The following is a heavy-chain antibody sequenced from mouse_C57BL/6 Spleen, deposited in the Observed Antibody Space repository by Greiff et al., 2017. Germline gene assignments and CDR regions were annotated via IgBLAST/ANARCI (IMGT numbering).Heavy chain of an antibody. Sequence: VKLMESGPELVKPGASVKISCKASGYAFSSSWMNWVKQRPGKGLEWIGRIYPGDGDTNYNGKFKGKATLTADKSSSTAYMQLSSLTSEDSAVYFCGRGVYGGDYFDYWGQGTTLTVSS. D-gene: IGHD1-1*02. CDR2: IYPGDGDT. CDR1: GYAFSSSW. J-gene: IGHJ2*01. V-gene: IGHV1-82*01. CDR3: GRGVYGGDYFDY.